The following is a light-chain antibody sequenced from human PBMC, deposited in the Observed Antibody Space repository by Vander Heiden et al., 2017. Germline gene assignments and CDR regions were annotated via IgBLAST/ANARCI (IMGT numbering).Light chain of an antibody. CDR3: QQYGASFT. J-gene: IGKJ3*01. V-gene: IGKV3-20*01. CDR1: QTVRSDY. CDR2: GAS. Sequence: IVLPQSPGTLSLSPGERATLSCRASQTVRSDYLAWYQQKPGQAPRLLIYGASTRATDLPDRFSGSGSGTDFTLTISRLEPEDFAMYYCQQYGASFTFGPGTKVDIK.